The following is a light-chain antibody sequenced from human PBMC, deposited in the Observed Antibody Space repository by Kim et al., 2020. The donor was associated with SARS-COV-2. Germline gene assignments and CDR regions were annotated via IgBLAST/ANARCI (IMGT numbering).Light chain of an antibody. CDR1: SLRSYY. J-gene: IGLJ2*01. Sequence: SSELTQDPAVSVALGQTVRITCQGDSLRSYYATSYQQKPRQAPLLVIFGRNNRPSGIPDRFSGSTSGNTASLTISGAQAEDDADFYCQSRDSGGNVVFGGGTQLTVL. V-gene: IGLV3-19*01. CDR2: GRN. CDR3: QSRDSGGNVV.